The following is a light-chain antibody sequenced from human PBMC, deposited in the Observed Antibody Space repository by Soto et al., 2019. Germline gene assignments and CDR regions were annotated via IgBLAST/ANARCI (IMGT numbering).Light chain of an antibody. CDR2: GAS. CDR1: QSVSSGH. V-gene: IGKV3-20*01. CDR3: QQYHISPRT. Sequence: EVVLTQSPDTLSLSPGERATLSCRASQSVSSGHLAWYQHKPGQAPRLLIYGASNRAAGISDRFSGSGSGTDFTLTISRLDSEDFAVYYCQQYHISPRTFGQGTKVEI. J-gene: IGKJ1*01.